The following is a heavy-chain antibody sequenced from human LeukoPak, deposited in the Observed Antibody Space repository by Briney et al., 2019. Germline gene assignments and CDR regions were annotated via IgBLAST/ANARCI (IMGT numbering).Heavy chain of an antibody. CDR3: ARDDRYCSGGSCYPGAFDI. CDR2: IYYSGST. V-gene: IGHV4-4*02. CDR1: GGSISSSNW. Sequence: SGTLSLTCAVSGGSISSSNWWTWVRQPPGKGLEWIGYIYYSGSTNYNPSLKSRVTISVDTSKNQFSLKLSSVTAADTAVYYCARDDRYCSGGSCYPGAFDIWGQGTMVTVSS. D-gene: IGHD2-15*01. J-gene: IGHJ3*02.